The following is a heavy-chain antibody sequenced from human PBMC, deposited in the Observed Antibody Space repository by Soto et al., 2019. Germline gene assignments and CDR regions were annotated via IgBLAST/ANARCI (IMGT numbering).Heavy chain of an antibody. Sequence: SETLSLTCSVSGGSFSSPSYYGGWIRQPPGKGLEWIGSIYYRGSTYYNPSLKSRVTISVDTSKNQFSLKLTSVSAADTAVYYCAGSGAEWLFDYWGQGTLVTVSS. CDR2: IYYRGST. V-gene: IGHV4-39*01. CDR3: AGSGAEWLFDY. J-gene: IGHJ4*02. CDR1: GGSFSSPSYY. D-gene: IGHD3-3*01.